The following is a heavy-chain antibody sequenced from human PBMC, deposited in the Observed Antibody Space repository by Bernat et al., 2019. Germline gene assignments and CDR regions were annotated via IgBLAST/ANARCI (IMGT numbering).Heavy chain of an antibody. D-gene: IGHD6-13*01. J-gene: IGHJ4*02. CDR1: DFTNTFP. Sequence: VQLLESGGGLVQPGGSLRLSCAASDFTNTFPMHWVRQAPGKGLEWVAVISSDGKTKYYADSVEGRFTISSDHSKNTLYLQMNSLRPEDTAVYYCSRDGRMGSSSWYSIFDYWGQGTLVTVSS. CDR2: ISSDGKTK. CDR3: SRDGRMGSSSWYSIFDY. V-gene: IGHV3-30*04.